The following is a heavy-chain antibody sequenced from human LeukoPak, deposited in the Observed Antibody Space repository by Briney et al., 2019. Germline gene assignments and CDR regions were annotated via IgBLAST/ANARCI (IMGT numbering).Heavy chain of an antibody. CDR3: TTDPVRADDAFDI. J-gene: IGHJ3*02. CDR1: GFTFSNAW. V-gene: IGHV3-15*01. Sequence: PGGSLRLSCAASGFTFSNAWMSWVRQAPGKGLEWVGRIKSKTDGGTTDYAAPVKGRFTISRDDSKNTLYLQMNSLKTEDTAVYYCTTDPVRADDAFDIWGQGTMVTVSS. CDR2: IKSKTDGGTT.